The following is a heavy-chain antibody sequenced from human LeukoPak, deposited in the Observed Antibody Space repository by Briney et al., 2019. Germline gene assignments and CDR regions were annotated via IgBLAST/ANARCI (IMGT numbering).Heavy chain of an antibody. CDR3: ASHYYCSGGSCLRGYYFDY. CDR2: IYHSGST. J-gene: IGHJ4*02. D-gene: IGHD2-15*01. CDR1: GGSISSSNW. V-gene: IGHV4-4*02. Sequence: SETLSLTCAVSGGSISSSNWWSWVRQPPGKGLEWIGEIYHSGSTNYNPSLKSRVTMSVNTSKNQFSLKLSSVTAADTAVYYCASHYYCSGGSCLRGYYFDYWGQGTLVTVSS.